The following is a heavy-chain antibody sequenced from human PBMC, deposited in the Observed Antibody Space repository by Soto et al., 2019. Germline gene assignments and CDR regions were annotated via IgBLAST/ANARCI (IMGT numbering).Heavy chain of an antibody. D-gene: IGHD2-21*02. CDR2: ISYDGSNK. Sequence: GGSLRLSCAASGFTFSSYAMHWVRPAPGKGLEWVAVISYDGSNKYYADSVKGRFTISRDNSKNTLYLQMNSLRAEDTAVYYCARDQCGGDCYPRGIDYWGQGTLVTVSS. V-gene: IGHV3-30-3*01. CDR3: ARDQCGGDCYPRGIDY. CDR1: GFTFSSYA. J-gene: IGHJ4*02.